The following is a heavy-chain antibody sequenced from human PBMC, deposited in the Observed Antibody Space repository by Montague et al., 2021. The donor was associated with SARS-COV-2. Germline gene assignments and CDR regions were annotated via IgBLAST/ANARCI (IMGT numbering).Heavy chain of an antibody. V-gene: IGHV4-39*07. CDR1: SGSISSSTYY. CDR3: ARRPYYYDSSGQFDP. Sequence: SETLSLTCTVSSGSISSSTYYWVWIRQPPGKGLEWIASIYYSGSTYFNPSLKSRVAISIDTSKNQFSLKLSSVTAADTAVYYCARRPYYYDSSGQFDPWGQGVLVTVSS. D-gene: IGHD3-22*01. J-gene: IGHJ5*02. CDR2: IYYSGST.